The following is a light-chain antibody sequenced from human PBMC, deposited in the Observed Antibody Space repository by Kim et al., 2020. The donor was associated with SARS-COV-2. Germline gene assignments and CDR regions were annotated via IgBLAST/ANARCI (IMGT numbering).Light chain of an antibody. CDR2: DAI. CDR1: QTLTANQ. CDR3: QQYATSPRM. J-gene: IGKJ1*01. Sequence: DIILTQSPDTLSLSPGESAALSCRASQTLTANQLAWYQQKPGQAPRLLIYDAISRATGIPYRFRGSGSGTEFTLTISGLSPDDFAVYYCQQYATSPRMFGQGTKVDIK. V-gene: IGKV3-20*01.